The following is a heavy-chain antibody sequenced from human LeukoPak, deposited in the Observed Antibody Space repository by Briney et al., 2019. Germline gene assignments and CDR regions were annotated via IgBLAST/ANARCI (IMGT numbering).Heavy chain of an antibody. J-gene: IGHJ4*02. V-gene: IGHV3-30-3*01. CDR1: GFTLSTSA. CDR3: ARTTTPHYYGSGSYALGY. D-gene: IGHD3-10*01. Sequence: PRGSLRLSCAASGFTLSTSAMRWVRQGPGKRLEWVAVISFDGSNKYYADSVKGRFTISRDNSKNTLYLQMSSLSAEDTAVYYCARTTTPHYYGSGSYALGYWGQGTLVTVPS. CDR2: ISFDGSNK.